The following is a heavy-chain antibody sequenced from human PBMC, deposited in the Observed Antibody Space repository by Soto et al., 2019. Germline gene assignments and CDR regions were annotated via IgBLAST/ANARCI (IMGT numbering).Heavy chain of an antibody. CDR2: INHSGST. J-gene: IGHJ6*03. V-gene: IGHV4-34*01. CDR1: GGSFSGYY. CDR3: ARVPKKLGYCSGGSCYRWYYYYMDV. D-gene: IGHD2-15*01. Sequence: PSETLSLTCAVYGGSFSGYYWSWIRQPPGKGLEWIGEINHSGSTNYNPSLKSRVTISVDTSKNQFSLKLSSVTAADTAVYYCARVPKKLGYCSGGSCYRWYYYYMDVWGKGTTVTVSS.